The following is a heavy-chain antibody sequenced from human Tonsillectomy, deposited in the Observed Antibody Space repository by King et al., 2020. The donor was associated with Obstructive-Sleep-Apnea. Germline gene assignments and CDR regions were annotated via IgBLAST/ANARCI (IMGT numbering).Heavy chain of an antibody. CDR3: TTEIYCSSASCYDYYYGMDV. D-gene: IGHD2-2*01. CDR1: GVTFSNAW. Sequence: VQLVESGGGVVKPGGSLRLSCAASGVTFSNAWRSWVGQAPGKGLEGVGRVKSKTDGGTTEYAAPLKGRLTTSRDVSTKTLYLQMDSLKTADTAVYYCTTEIYCSSASCYDYYYGMDVWGQGTTVTVSS. V-gene: IGHV3-15*01. J-gene: IGHJ6*02. CDR2: VKSKTDGGTT.